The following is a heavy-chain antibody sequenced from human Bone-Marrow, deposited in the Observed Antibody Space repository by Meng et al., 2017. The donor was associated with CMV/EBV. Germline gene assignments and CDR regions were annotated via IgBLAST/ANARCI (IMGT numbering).Heavy chain of an antibody. Sequence: ASVKVSCKASGYTFTGYYMHWVRQAPGQGLEWMGWINPNSGNTGYAQKFQGRVTMTRNTSISTAYMELSSLRSDDTAVYYCARGEDLGPFWSGYLEVTEFDPWGQGTLVTVSS. J-gene: IGHJ5*02. CDR1: GYTFTGYY. CDR2: INPNSGNT. CDR3: ARGEDLGPFWSGYLEVTEFDP. D-gene: IGHD3-3*01. V-gene: IGHV1-8*02.